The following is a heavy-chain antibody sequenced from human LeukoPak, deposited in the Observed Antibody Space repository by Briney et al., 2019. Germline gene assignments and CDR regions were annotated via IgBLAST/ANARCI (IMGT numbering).Heavy chain of an antibody. J-gene: IGHJ4*02. CDR1: GFTFSRYW. CDR2: IKEDGSEK. Sequence: GGSLRLSCAASGFTFSRYWMHWVRQTPGKGLEGVANIKEDGSEKNYVDSVKGRFAISRDKAKNSLYLQLDSLRAEDTAVYYCANYYDTGGYYYWGQGAMVTVSS. D-gene: IGHD3-22*01. CDR3: ANYYDTGGYYY. V-gene: IGHV3-7*02.